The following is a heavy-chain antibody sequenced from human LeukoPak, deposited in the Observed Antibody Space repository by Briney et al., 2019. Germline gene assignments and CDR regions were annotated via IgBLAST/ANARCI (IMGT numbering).Heavy chain of an antibody. D-gene: IGHD2-15*01. CDR2: ISYDGSNK. CDR1: GFTFSSYG. V-gene: IGHV3-30*18. CDR3: AKDCGRAFDY. Sequence: GRSLRLSCAASGFTFSSYGMHWVRQAPGKGPEWVAVISYDGSNKYYADSVKGRFTISRDNSKNTLYLQMNSLRAEDTAVYYCAKDCGRAFDYWGQGTLVTVSS. J-gene: IGHJ4*02.